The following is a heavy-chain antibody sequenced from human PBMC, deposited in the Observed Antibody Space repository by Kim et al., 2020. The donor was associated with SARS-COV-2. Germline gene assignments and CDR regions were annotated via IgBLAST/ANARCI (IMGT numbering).Heavy chain of an antibody. CDR2: MNPNSGNT. J-gene: IGHJ6*02. CDR1: GYTFTSYD. CDR3: ARGDIAVAGTSGGNYYYGMDV. V-gene: IGHV1-8*01. Sequence: ASVKVSCKASGYTFTSYDINWVRQATGQGLEWMGWMNPNSGNTGYAQKFQGRVTMTRNTSISTAYMELSSLRSEDTAVYYCARGDIAVAGTSGGNYYYGMDVWGQGTTVTVSS. D-gene: IGHD6-19*01.